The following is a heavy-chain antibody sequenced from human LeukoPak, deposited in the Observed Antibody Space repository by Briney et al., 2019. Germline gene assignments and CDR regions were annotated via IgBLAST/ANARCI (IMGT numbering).Heavy chain of an antibody. CDR3: ATPRSPDWYFDL. Sequence: GASVKVSCKASGGTFISYAISWVRQAPGQGLEWMGGIIPIFGTANYAQKFQGRVTITTDESTSTAYMELSSLRSEVTAVYYCATPRSPDWYFDLWGRGTLVTVSS. CDR2: IIPIFGTA. V-gene: IGHV1-69*05. J-gene: IGHJ2*01. CDR1: GGTFISYA.